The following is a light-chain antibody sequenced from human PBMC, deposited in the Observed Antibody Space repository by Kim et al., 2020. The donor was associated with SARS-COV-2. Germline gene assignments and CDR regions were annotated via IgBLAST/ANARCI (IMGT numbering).Light chain of an antibody. CDR3: NSRDSSGNLNWV. V-gene: IGLV3-19*01. J-gene: IGLJ3*02. CDR1: SSSSYN. CDR2: DKD. Sequence: LGPTLRITGQGDSSSSYNASWYQQKPGQAPLLIIYDKDSRPSVIPDRFSGSSSGNTASLIITGAQAEDEADYYCNSRDSSGNLNWVFGGGTQLTVL.